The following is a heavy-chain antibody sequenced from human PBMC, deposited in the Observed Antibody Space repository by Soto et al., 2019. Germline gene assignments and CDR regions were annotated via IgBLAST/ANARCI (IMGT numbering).Heavy chain of an antibody. Sequence: EVQLVESGGGLVQPGGSLRLSCAASGFTFSSYSMNWVRQAPGKGLEWVSYISSSSSTIYYADSVKGRFTISRDNAKNSLYLQMNSLRDEDTAVYYCARDPCRGGSCPTGDWFDPWGQGTLVTVSS. J-gene: IGHJ5*02. CDR2: ISSSSSTI. CDR1: GFTFSSYS. D-gene: IGHD2-15*01. CDR3: ARDPCRGGSCPTGDWFDP. V-gene: IGHV3-48*02.